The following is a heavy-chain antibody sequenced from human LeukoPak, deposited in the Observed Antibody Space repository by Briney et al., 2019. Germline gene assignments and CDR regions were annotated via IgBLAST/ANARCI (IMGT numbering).Heavy chain of an antibody. CDR1: GGSFSGYY. V-gene: IGHV4-34*01. CDR3: ARARERWELLLGGDFDY. CDR2: INHSGST. D-gene: IGHD1-26*01. J-gene: IGHJ4*02. Sequence: PSETLSLTCAVYGGSFSGYYWSWIRQPPGKGLEWIGEINHSGSTNYNPSLKSRVTISVDTSKNQFSLKLSSVTAADTAVYYCARARERWELLLGGDFDYWGQGTLVTVSS.